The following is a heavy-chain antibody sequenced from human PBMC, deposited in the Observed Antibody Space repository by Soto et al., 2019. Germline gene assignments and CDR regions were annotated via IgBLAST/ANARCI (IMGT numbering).Heavy chain of an antibody. CDR3: AGGGRYCSGGSCPSLVWFDP. D-gene: IGHD2-15*01. CDR1: GYTFTGYY. V-gene: IGHV1-2*04. J-gene: IGHJ5*02. Sequence: AASVKVSCKASGYTFTGYYMHWVRQAPGQGLEWMGWINPNSGGTNYAQKFQGWVTMTRDTSISTAYMELSRLRSDDTAVYYCAGGGRYCSGGSCPSLVWFDPWGQGTLVTVSS. CDR2: INPNSGGT.